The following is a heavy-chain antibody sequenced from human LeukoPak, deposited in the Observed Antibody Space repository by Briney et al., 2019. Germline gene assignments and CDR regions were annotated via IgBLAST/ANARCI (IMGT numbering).Heavy chain of an antibody. J-gene: IGHJ4*02. CDR2: IWYDGSNK. D-gene: IGHD5-24*01. Sequence: GGSLRLSCAASGFTFRSHGMHWVRQAPGKGLEWVAFIWYDGSNKYYADSVKGRFTISRDNSKNTLYLQMNSLRAEDTAVYYCAREMATTNFDYWGQGTLVTVSS. V-gene: IGHV3-33*01. CDR1: GFTFRSHG. CDR3: AREMATTNFDY.